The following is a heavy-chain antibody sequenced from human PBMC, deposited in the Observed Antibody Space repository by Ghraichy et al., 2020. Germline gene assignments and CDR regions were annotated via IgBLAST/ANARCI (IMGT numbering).Heavy chain of an antibody. CDR2: IKEDGSEK. CDR3: ARLLRGPWHVDL. V-gene: IGHV3-7*01. D-gene: IGHD1-26*01. J-gene: IGHJ2*01. CDR1: GFTFSSYW. Sequence: GGSLRLSCAASGFTFSSYWMSWVRQAPGKGLEWVANIKEDGSEKSYVGFVKGRFTLSRDNAKNSLSLQMSSLRAEDTAIYYCARLLRGPWHVDLWRRGTMVPFSS.